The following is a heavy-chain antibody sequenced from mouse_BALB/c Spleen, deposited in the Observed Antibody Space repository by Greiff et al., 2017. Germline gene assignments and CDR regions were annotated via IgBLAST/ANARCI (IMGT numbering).Heavy chain of an antibody. CDR1: GFAFSSYD. V-gene: IGHV5-12-1*01. CDR2: ISSGGGST. CDR3: ARQSGNYSPWFAY. Sequence: EVQRVESGGGLVKPGGSLKLSCAASGFAFSSYDMSWVRQTPEKRLEWVAYISSGGGSTYYPDTVKGRFTISRDNAKNTLYLQMSSLKSEDTAMYYCARQSGNYSPWFAYWGQGTLVTVSA. D-gene: IGHD2-1*01. J-gene: IGHJ3*01.